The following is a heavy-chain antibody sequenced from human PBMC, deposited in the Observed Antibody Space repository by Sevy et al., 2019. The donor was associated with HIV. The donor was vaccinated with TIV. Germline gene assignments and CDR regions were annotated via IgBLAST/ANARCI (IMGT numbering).Heavy chain of an antibody. V-gene: IGHV3-30*18. D-gene: IGHD1-26*01. J-gene: IGHJ4*02. Sequence: GSLRLSCAASGFTFSSYGMHWVRQAPGKGLEWVAVISYDGSNKYYADSVKGRFTISRDNSKNTLYLQMNSLRAEDTAVYYCAKDVAYSGSYPDYWGQGTLVTVSS. CDR3: AKDVAYSGSYPDY. CDR1: GFTFSSYG. CDR2: ISYDGSNK.